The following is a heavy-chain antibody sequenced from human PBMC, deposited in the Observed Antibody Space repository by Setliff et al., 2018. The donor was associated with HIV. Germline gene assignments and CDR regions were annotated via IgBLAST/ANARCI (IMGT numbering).Heavy chain of an antibody. J-gene: IGHJ4*02. D-gene: IGHD1-26*01. V-gene: IGHV3-23*01. Sequence: GESLKISCAASGFTFSSYAMSWVRQAPGKGLEWVSAISGSGGSTYYADSVKGRFTISRDNAKNMLYLQMNSLSADDTAVYYCAREGGSYWGQGILVTVSS. CDR2: ISGSGGST. CDR1: GFTFSSYA. CDR3: AREGGSY.